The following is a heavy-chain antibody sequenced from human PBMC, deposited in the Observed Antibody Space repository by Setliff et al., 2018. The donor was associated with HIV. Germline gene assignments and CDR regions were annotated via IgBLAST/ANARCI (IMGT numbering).Heavy chain of an antibody. CDR2: IHYDESIK. CDR3: AKDVCSGAYCYAYYYYGMDV. D-gene: IGHD2-15*01. CDR1: GFTFSAHG. V-gene: IGHV3-30*02. Sequence: GGSLRLSCAASGFTFSAHGMHWVRQAPGKGLEWVAFIHYDESIKYYVDSVKGRFTISRDNSKNTLYLQMNSLRVEDTAVYYCAKDVCSGAYCYAYYYYGMDVWGQGTMVTVSS. J-gene: IGHJ6*02.